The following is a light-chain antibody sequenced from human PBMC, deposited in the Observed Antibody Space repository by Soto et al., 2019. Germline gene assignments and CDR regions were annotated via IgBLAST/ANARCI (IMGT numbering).Light chain of an antibody. J-gene: IGKJ5*01. V-gene: IGKV3-11*01. CDR1: PSVTNF. CDR3: QQRNVWPPVT. Sequence: EIVLTQSPATLSLSPGERATLSCRASPSVTNFLAWYQQKPGQAPRLLIYGAFNRATGNPARFSGSGSGTDFTLTISSLEPEDSAVYYCQQRNVWPPVTFGQGTRLEIK. CDR2: GAF.